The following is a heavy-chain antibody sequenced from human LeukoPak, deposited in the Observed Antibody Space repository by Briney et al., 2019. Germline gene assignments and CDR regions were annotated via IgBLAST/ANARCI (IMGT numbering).Heavy chain of an antibody. CDR1: GGSFSGYY. Sequence: PSETLSLTCAVYGGSFSGYYWSWIRQPPGKGLEWIGEINHSGSTNCNPSLKSRVTISVDKSNNQFSLRLSSVTAADTAVYYCARMVYDTSGYYPSFDYWGQGTLVTVSS. V-gene: IGHV4-34*01. CDR3: ARMVYDTSGYYPSFDY. D-gene: IGHD3-22*01. J-gene: IGHJ4*02. CDR2: INHSGST.